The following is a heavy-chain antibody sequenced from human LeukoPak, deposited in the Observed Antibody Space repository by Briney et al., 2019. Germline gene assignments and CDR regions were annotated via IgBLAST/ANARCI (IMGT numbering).Heavy chain of an antibody. CDR2: ISGSGDST. V-gene: IGHV3-23*01. CDR3: AKARHYRSGSYYINYYYYYMDV. Sequence: PGGSLRLSCAASGLTFISYAMCWVRQAPGKGLEWVSAISGSGDSTYYADSVKGRFTISRDNSKNTLYLQMNSLRAEDTAIYYCAKARHYRSGSYYINYYYYYMDVWGKGTTVTVSS. CDR1: GLTFISYA. J-gene: IGHJ6*03. D-gene: IGHD3-10*01.